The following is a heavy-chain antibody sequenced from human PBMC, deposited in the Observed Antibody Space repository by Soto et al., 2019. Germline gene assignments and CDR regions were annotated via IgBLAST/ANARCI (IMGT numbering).Heavy chain of an antibody. D-gene: IGHD1-7*01. CDR1: GFSLSTSGMC. CDR3: ARIQLATGTTSNWFDP. V-gene: IGHV2-70*01. J-gene: IGHJ5*02. CDR2: IDWDDDK. Sequence: SGPTLVNPTQTLTLTCTFSGFSLSTSGMCVSWIRQPPGKALEWLALIDWDDDKYYSTSLKTRLTISKDTSKNQVVLTMTNMDPVDTATYYCARIQLATGTTSNWFDPWGQGTLVTVSS.